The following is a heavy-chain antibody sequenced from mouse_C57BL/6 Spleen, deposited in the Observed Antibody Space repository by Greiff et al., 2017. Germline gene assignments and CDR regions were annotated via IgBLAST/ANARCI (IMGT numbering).Heavy chain of an antibody. Sequence: QVQLQQSGPELVKPGASVKISCKASGYAFSSSWMNWVKQRPGKGLEWIGRIYPGDGDTNYNGKFKGKATLTADTSSSTAYMQLSSLTSEDSAVYFCASYYGYCESYFDYWGQGTTLTVSS. V-gene: IGHV1-82*01. CDR3: ASYYGYCESYFDY. CDR1: GYAFSSSW. J-gene: IGHJ2*01. D-gene: IGHD2-3*01. CDR2: IYPGDGDT.